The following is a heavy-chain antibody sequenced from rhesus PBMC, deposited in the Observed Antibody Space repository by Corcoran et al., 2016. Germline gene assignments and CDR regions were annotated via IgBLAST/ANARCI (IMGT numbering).Heavy chain of an antibody. CDR1: GGSISRNY. J-gene: IGHJ4*01. Sequence: QVQLQESGPGLVKPSETLSLTCAVSGGSISRNYCSWIRQPPGKGLEWIGRIYGRGGSNDYNHALKSRVTNSTDTPKNRFSLKRSSETAADTAVYYCARKNWGSSYFDYGGQGVLVTVSS. CDR2: IYGRGGSN. CDR3: ARKNWGSSYFDY. D-gene: IGHD7-45*01. V-gene: IGHV4-160*01.